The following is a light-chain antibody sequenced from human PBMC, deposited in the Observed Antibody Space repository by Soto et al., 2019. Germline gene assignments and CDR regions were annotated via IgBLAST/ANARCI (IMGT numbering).Light chain of an antibody. CDR2: GAS. CDR3: QQYGRSPFT. J-gene: IGKJ3*01. CDR1: QSVNLNY. V-gene: IGKV3-20*01. Sequence: EIVLTQSPGTLSLSPGERATLSCRASQSVNLNYLAWYQQKPGQAPRLLIYGASSRATGIPDRFSGSGSGTEFTLTVSRLELEDFAVYYCQQYGRSPFTFGPGTKVDIK.